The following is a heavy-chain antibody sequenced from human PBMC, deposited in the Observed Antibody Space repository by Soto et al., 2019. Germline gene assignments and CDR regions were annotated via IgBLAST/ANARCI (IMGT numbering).Heavy chain of an antibody. V-gene: IGHV3-23*01. J-gene: IGHJ4*02. Sequence: EVQLLESGGGLVQPGGSLRLSCEASGFSFSSYALRWVRQAPGKGLEWVSTFSAGGRAYYADSVKGRFTIAKDFSKNTLHLQTNSLRAEDTAVYYCAKESMPEHYGDTLFDHWGQGTRVTVSS. CDR2: FSAGGRA. D-gene: IGHD4-17*01. CDR3: AKESMPEHYGDTLFDH. CDR1: GFSFSSYA.